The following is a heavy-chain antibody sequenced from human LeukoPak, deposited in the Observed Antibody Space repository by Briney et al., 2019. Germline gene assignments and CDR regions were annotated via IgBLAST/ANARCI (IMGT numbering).Heavy chain of an antibody. J-gene: IGHJ5*02. CDR1: GGSISSSSYY. CDR2: IYYGGST. CDR3: ARAQPGGVTLNWFDP. V-gene: IGHV4-39*07. Sequence: KPSETLSLTCTVSGGSISSSSYYWGWIRQPPGKGLEWIGSIYYGGSTYYNPSLKSRVTISVDTSKNQCSLKLSSVTAADTAVYYCARAQPGGVTLNWFDPWGQGTLVTVSS. D-gene: IGHD6-25*01.